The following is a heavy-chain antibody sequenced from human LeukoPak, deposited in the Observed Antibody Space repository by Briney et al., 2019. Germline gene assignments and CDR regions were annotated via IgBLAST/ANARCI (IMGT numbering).Heavy chain of an antibody. V-gene: IGHV3-33*01. Sequence: PGRSLRLSCAASGFTFSNYGMHWVRQAPGKGLEWVAIIWSDGSNKYYADSVMGRFTISRDNSKNTLDLQMNSLRAEDTAMYYCARDRIPFWGQGTMATVSS. CDR1: GFTFSNYG. CDR2: IWSDGSNK. CDR3: ARDRIPF. J-gene: IGHJ3*01.